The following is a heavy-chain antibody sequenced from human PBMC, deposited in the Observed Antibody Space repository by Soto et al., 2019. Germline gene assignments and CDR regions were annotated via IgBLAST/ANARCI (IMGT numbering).Heavy chain of an antibody. Sequence: QVHLVQTGAEVKKPGASVKVSCKGSGYTFTSYGITWVRQAPGQGLEWMGWISAQNGNTDYAQKTQGRVTVTRDTSSSTAYMELRSLRSDATAVYYCARGRYGDYWGQGALVTVSS. CDR2: ISAQNGNT. CDR1: GYTFTSYG. D-gene: IGHD1-1*01. CDR3: ARGRYGDY. J-gene: IGHJ4*02. V-gene: IGHV1-18*01.